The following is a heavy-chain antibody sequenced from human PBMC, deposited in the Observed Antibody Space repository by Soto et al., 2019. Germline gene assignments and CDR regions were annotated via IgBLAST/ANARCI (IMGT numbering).Heavy chain of an antibody. CDR1: GYTLTELS. Sequence: ASVKVSCKVSGYTLTELSMHWVRQAPGKGLEWMGGFDPEDGETIYAQKFQGRVTMTEDTSTDTAYMELSSLRAEDTAVYYCARGPRAPPPHDYGMDFWGQGIMVTVSS. CDR2: FDPEDGET. V-gene: IGHV1-24*01. CDR3: ARGPRAPPPHDYGMDF. J-gene: IGHJ6*02.